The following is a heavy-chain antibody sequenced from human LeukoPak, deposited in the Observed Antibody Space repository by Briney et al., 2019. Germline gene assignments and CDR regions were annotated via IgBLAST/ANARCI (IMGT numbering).Heavy chain of an antibody. V-gene: IGHV3-21*01. CDR2: ISGSSTYK. D-gene: IGHD4-17*01. Sequence: GGSLRLSCAASGFTLSSYYMNWVRQPPGKGLEWVSSISGSSTYKFYADSVKGRFTISRDNAKNSLYLQMNSLRAEDTAVYYCARDRVDDGDYELDAFDIWGQGTMVTVSS. CDR3: ARDRVDDGDYELDAFDI. CDR1: GFTLSSYY. J-gene: IGHJ3*02.